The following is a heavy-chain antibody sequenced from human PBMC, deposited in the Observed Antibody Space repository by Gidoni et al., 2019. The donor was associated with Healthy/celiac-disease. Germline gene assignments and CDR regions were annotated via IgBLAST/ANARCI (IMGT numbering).Heavy chain of an antibody. Sequence: DVQLVESGGGLVQPGRSLRLSCAASGFTFDDYAMHWVRQAPGKGLEWVSGISWNSGSIGYADSVKGRFTISRDNAKNSRYLQMNSLRAEDTALYYCAKGVGGIAASYFQHWGQGTLVTVSS. V-gene: IGHV3-9*01. CDR1: GFTFDDYA. CDR3: AKGVGGIAASYFQH. CDR2: ISWNSGSI. J-gene: IGHJ1*01. D-gene: IGHD6-25*01.